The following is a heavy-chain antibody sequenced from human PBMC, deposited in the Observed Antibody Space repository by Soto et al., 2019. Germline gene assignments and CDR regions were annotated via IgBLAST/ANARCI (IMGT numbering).Heavy chain of an antibody. CDR3: ARHRAWLSLLFDY. D-gene: IGHD3-9*01. CDR2: IYYSGST. J-gene: IGHJ4*02. V-gene: IGHV4-61*01. CDR1: GGSVSSGSYY. Sequence: PSDTLSLTCTVSGGSVSSGSYYWSWIRQPPGKGLEWIGYIYYSGSTNYNPSLKSRVTISVDTSKNQFSLKLSSVTAADTAVYYCARHRAWLSLLFDYSGQGTLVTVSS.